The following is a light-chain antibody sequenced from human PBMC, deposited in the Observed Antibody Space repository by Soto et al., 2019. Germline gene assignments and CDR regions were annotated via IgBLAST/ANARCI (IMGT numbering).Light chain of an antibody. Sequence: SALTQPASVSGSPGQSITISCTGTSSDVGGYNYVSWYQQHPGKAPKLMIYDVSNRPSGVSNRFSGSKSGNTASLTISGLQAEDEADYHCSSYTSSSTLLYVFGTGTKVTVL. CDR2: DVS. V-gene: IGLV2-14*01. CDR3: SSYTSSSTLLYV. CDR1: SSDVGGYNY. J-gene: IGLJ1*01.